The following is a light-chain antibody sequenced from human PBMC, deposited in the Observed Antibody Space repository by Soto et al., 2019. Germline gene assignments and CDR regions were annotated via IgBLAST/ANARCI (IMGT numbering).Light chain of an antibody. CDR1: QGIKNW. V-gene: IGKV1-12*01. CDR3: QQAASFPIT. CDR2: TGS. Sequence: DIQMTQSPSYVSASVGDRVTITCRASQGIKNWLAWYQQKPGKAPNLLIYTGSSLQSGVPSRFSGSGSGTDFTLTINSLQPEDFATYYCQQAASFPITFXQGTRMEIK. J-gene: IGKJ5*01.